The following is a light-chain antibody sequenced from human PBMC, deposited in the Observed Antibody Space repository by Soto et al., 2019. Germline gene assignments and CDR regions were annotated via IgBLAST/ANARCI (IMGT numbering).Light chain of an antibody. CDR1: SSDVGNYNY. Sequence: QPVLTQPRSVSGSPGQSVTISCTGTSSDVGNYNYVSWYQQHPGKAPKLMIYDVSKRPSGVPDRFSGSKSGNTASLTISGLQAEDEADYYCCSYAGNYFWVFGGGTKVTVL. J-gene: IGLJ3*02. CDR3: CSYAGNYFWV. V-gene: IGLV2-11*01. CDR2: DVS.